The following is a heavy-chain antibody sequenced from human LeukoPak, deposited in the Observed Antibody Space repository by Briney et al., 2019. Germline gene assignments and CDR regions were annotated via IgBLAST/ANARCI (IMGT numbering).Heavy chain of an antibody. J-gene: IGHJ5*02. CDR3: AKGSSGYFVDL. CDR1: GFTFNSYT. CDR2: ISYDGSEK. D-gene: IGHD3-22*01. Sequence: GGSLRLSCVASGFTFNSYTMHWVRQAPGKGLEWVALISYDGSEKNYADSVKGRFTISRDNSKNTLFLQMNSLRAEDTALYYCAKGSSGYFVDLWGQGTLVTVSS. V-gene: IGHV3-30*04.